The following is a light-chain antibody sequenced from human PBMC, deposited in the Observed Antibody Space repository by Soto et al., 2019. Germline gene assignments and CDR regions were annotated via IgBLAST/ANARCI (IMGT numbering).Light chain of an antibody. CDR1: SSVVSCDNF. CDR2: EVI. CDR3: RMYTSTCTLL. Sequence: QSVLAQPDSVSGGLGQSITISCTGSSSVVSCDNFVPWYQQHPGKAPKLMTYEVINRPSGVSKTVSGSKSGNSASLAISGLQAEDESFYYCRMYTSTCTLLFVTGTKVTVL. V-gene: IGLV2-14*01. J-gene: IGLJ1*01.